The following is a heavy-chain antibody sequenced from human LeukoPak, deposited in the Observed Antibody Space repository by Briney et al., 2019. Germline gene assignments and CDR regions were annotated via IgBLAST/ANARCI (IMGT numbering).Heavy chain of an antibody. CDR1: GFSFSTFW. CDR3: ARSFHNSCHY. V-gene: IGHV3-7*05. CDR2: INPDGSER. D-gene: IGHD3-10*01. Sequence: AGGSLRLSCEASGFSFSTFWMNWVRQAPGKGLEWVANINPDGSERYYVDSVKGRFSISRDSAKSSLNLHMNSLGVEDTAVYYCARSFHNSCHYWGQGALVTVSS. J-gene: IGHJ4*02.